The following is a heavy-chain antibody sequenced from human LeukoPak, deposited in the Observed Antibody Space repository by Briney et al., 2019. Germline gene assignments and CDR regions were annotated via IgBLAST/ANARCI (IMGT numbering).Heavy chain of an antibody. D-gene: IGHD4-17*01. J-gene: IGHJ3*02. V-gene: IGHV3-48*02. Sequence: GGSLRLSCAASGFTFNSYSMNWVRQAPGKGLDWVSHIGSSGTTIYYADSVKGRFTISRDNAKNSLYLQMNSLRDEDTAVYYCARDRGYGDYVCVFDIWGQGTMITVSS. CDR3: ARDRGYGDYVCVFDI. CDR1: GFTFNSYS. CDR2: IGSSGTTI.